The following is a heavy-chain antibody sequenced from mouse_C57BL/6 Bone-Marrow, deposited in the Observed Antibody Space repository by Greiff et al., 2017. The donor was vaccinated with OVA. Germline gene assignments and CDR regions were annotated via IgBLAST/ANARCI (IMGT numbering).Heavy chain of an antibody. V-gene: IGHV4-1*01. CDR1: GIDFSRYW. CDR2: INPDSSTI. CDR3: ARPEIENYYGSSFHYWYFDV. Sequence: EVKLLESGGGLVQPGGSLKLSCAASGIDFSRYWMSWVRRAPGKGLEWIGEINPDSSTINYAPSLKDKFIISRDNAKNTLYLQMSKVRSEYTALYYCARPEIENYYGSSFHYWYFDVWGTGTTVTVSS. J-gene: IGHJ1*03. D-gene: IGHD1-1*01.